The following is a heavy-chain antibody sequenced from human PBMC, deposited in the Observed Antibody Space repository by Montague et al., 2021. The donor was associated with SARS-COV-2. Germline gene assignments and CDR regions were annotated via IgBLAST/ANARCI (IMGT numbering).Heavy chain of an antibody. CDR1: GFSLNTSGEG. Sequence: PALVKPTKTLTLTCTFSGFSLNTSGEGVGWVRQPPGKALEWLALIYWDDDKRYSPSLKSRSTISKDTTKNEVVLTVANMDPVDTATYYCARYGDYGSWFDPWGQGTLVTVSS. CDR2: IYWDDDK. D-gene: IGHD4-17*01. CDR3: ARYGDYGSWFDP. J-gene: IGHJ5*02. V-gene: IGHV2-5*02.